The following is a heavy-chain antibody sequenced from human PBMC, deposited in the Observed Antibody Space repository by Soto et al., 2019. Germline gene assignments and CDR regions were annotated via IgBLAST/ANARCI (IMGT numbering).Heavy chain of an antibody. D-gene: IGHD2-15*01. J-gene: IGHJ3*02. CDR2: INPNSGGT. CDR1: GYTFTGYY. Sequence: ASVKVSCKASGYTFTGYYMHWARQTPGQGLEWMGWINPNSGGTNYAQKFQGWVTMTRDTSISTAYMELSRLRSDDTAVYYCAREMNIVAKGGDAFDIWGQGTMVTVSS. CDR3: AREMNIVAKGGDAFDI. V-gene: IGHV1-2*04.